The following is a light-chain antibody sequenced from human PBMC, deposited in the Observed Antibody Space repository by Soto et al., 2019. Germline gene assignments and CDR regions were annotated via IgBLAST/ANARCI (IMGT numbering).Light chain of an antibody. V-gene: IGKV2-28*01. CDR3: MQALQTPST. Sequence: DIVMTQSPLSLPVTPGEPASISCRSSQSLLHSNGYNYLDWYLQKPGQSPQLLIYLGSNRASGVPDRFSGSGSGTDFTLKISRVEAEEVGVYYFMQALQTPSTFGQGTRLEIK. CDR1: QSLLHSNGYNY. CDR2: LGS. J-gene: IGKJ5*01.